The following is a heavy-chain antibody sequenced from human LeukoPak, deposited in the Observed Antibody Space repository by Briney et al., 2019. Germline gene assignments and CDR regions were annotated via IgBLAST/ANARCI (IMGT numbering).Heavy chain of an antibody. CDR3: AGHARGSYLVY. J-gene: IGHJ4*02. V-gene: IGHV3-11*01. Sequence: GGSLRLSCVVSGFTFSNFFMSWVRQAPGKGLEWVSLISSTSPRAISYGDSVKGRFTTSRDDGKNSLFLQMNSLRVEDTAMYYCAGHARGSYLVYWGQGILVTVSA. D-gene: IGHD2-8*02. CDR1: GFTFSNFF. CDR2: ISSTSPRAI.